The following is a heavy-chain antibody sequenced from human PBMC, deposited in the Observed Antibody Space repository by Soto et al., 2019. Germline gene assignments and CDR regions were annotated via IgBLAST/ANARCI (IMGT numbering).Heavy chain of an antibody. V-gene: IGHV1-3*01. J-gene: IGHJ6*02. Sequence: GASVKVSCKASGYTFTSYGIHWVRQAPGHRLVWTGWITAGTGNTKYSEKFQCRVTITRDTSASTAYLELSSLISEDTSVYSSASDPLDTTAYCPRYYYGMDGWGQGTTFSVSS. D-gene: IGHD5-18*01. CDR1: GYTFTSYG. CDR2: ITAGTGNT. CDR3: ASDPLDTTAYCPRYYYGMDG.